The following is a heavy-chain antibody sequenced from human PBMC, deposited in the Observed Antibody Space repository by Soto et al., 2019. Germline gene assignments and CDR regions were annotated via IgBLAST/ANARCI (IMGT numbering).Heavy chain of an antibody. D-gene: IGHD1-1*01. J-gene: IGHJ2*01. CDR2: ISYDGSNK. CDR1: GFTFSSYA. Sequence: QVQLVESGGGVVQPGRSLRLSCAASGFTFSSYAMHWVRQAPGKGLEWVAGISYDGSNKFYADSVKGRFTISRDNSKNPLSLQMNSLRLKDTAVYYCATPLWRDAYNWGYFDLWGRGTLVTVSS. CDR3: ATPLWRDAYNWGYFDL. V-gene: IGHV3-30-3*01.